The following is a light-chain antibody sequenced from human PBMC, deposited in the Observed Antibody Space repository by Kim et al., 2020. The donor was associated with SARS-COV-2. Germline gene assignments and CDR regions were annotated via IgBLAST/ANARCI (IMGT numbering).Light chain of an antibody. CDR3: SAWDTSLRVWL. Sequence: QAGLTQPPSVSKDLGETATITCTGNRNNVGALRAAWLQRRQGQPPKPLSYRNGNRPSGIPDRFSASWSGNTASLTIIGLQPEDEADYYCSAWDTSLRVWLFGGGTQLTVL. J-gene: IGLJ3*02. V-gene: IGLV10-54*01. CDR1: RNNVGALR. CDR2: RNG.